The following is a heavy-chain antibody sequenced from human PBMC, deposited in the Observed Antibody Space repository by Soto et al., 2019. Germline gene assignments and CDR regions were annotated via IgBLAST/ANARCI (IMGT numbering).Heavy chain of an antibody. CDR1: GGSISSSNW. V-gene: IGHV4-4*02. J-gene: IGHJ4*02. Sequence: ASETLSLTCAVSGGSISSSNWWRWVRQPPGKGLEWIGEIYHSGSTNYNPSLKSRVTISVDKSKNQFSLKLSSVTAADTAVYYCARRPSYYYVSYYFDYWGQGTLVTVSS. D-gene: IGHD3-10*02. CDR2: IYHSGST. CDR3: ARRPSYYYVSYYFDY.